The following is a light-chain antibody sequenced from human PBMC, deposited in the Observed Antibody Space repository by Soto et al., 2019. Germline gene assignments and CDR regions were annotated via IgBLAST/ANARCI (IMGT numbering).Light chain of an antibody. CDR2: DVS. V-gene: IGLV2-14*03. CDR1: SSDVGGYHY. J-gene: IGLJ1*01. CDR3: TSYTITSTYV. Sequence: QAARTQPGSVCGSAGQSITISCTGTSSDVGGYHYVSWYQHHPGKAPKLMIYDVSNRPSGVSNRFSGSKSGNTASLTISGLQAEDEADYYCTSYTITSTYVFGTGTKVTVL.